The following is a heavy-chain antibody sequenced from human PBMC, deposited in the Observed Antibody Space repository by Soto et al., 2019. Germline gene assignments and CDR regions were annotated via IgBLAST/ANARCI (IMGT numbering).Heavy chain of an antibody. Sequence: PGESLKISCKGSGYSFTSYWISWVRQMPGKGLEWIGRIDPSDSYTNYSPSFQGHFTISADKSISTAYLQWSSLKASDTAMYYCASSPRGYCSSTSCRELGNYYGMDVWGQGTTVTVSS. V-gene: IGHV5-10-1*01. CDR2: IDPSDSYT. CDR3: ASSPRGYCSSTSCRELGNYYGMDV. D-gene: IGHD2-2*01. CDR1: GYSFTSYW. J-gene: IGHJ6*02.